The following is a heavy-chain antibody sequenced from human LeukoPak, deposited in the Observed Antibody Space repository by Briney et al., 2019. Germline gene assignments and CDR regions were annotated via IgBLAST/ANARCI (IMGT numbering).Heavy chain of an antibody. CDR1: GYTFTSYD. D-gene: IGHD6-19*01. CDR2: INPNSGGT. V-gene: IGHV1-2*02. CDR3: ARVSGDLHSSGWYWTLDYFDY. Sequence: ASVKVSCKASGYTFTSYDINWVRQAPGQGLEWMGWINPNSGGTNYAQKFRGRVTMTRDTSISTAYMELSRLRSDDTAVYYCARVSGDLHSSGWYWTLDYFDYWGQGTLVTVSS. J-gene: IGHJ4*02.